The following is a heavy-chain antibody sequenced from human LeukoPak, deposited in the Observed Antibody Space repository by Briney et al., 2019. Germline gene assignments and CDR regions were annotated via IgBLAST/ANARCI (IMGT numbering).Heavy chain of an antibody. D-gene: IGHD3-10*01. Sequence: SETLSLTCAVYGGSFSGYYWSWIRQPPGKGLEWIGEINHSGSTNYNPSLKSRVTISVDTSKNQFSLKLSSVTAADTAVCYCARGPGRFGEFRWFDPWGQGTLVTVSS. CDR2: INHSGST. V-gene: IGHV4-34*01. CDR1: GGSFSGYY. J-gene: IGHJ5*02. CDR3: ARGPGRFGEFRWFDP.